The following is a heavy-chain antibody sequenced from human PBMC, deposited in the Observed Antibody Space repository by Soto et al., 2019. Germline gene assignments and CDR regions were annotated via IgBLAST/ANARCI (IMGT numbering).Heavy chain of an antibody. J-gene: IGHJ3*02. CDR3: ARLSYYASGSYYPLTKYAFDI. Sequence: PSETLSLTCTVSGGSISSSSYYWGWIRQPPGKGLEWIGSIFYSGNTYYTPSLRSRVTISVDTSKNQFSLKLSSVTAADTALYYCARLSYYASGSYYPLTKYAFDIWGQGTMVTVSS. CDR2: IFYSGNT. CDR1: GGSISSSSYY. V-gene: IGHV4-39*01. D-gene: IGHD3-10*01.